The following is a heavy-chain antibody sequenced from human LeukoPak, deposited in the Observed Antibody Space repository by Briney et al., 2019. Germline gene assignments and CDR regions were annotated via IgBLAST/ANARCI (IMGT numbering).Heavy chain of an antibody. D-gene: IGHD6-13*01. CDR2: IWYDGSNK. Sequence: VGSLRLSCAASGFTFSSYGMHWVRQAPGKGLEWVAVIWYDGSNKYYADSVKGRFTISRDNSKNTLYLQMSSLRAEDTAVYYCAKSTGYSSSWFDSYFDYWGQGTLVTVSS. J-gene: IGHJ4*02. V-gene: IGHV3-33*06. CDR3: AKSTGYSSSWFDSYFDY. CDR1: GFTFSSYG.